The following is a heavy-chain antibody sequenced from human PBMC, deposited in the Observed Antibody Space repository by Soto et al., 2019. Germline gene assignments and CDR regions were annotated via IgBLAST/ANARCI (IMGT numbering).Heavy chain of an antibody. V-gene: IGHV1-69*13. CDR1: GGTFSSYA. D-gene: IGHD3-10*01. CDR3: ARDWKYYYGSGIPYGMDV. CDR2: IIPIFGTA. Sequence: GASVKVSCKASGGTFSSYAISWVRQAPGQGLEWMGGIIPIFGTANYARKFQGRVTITADESTSTAYMELSSLGSEDTAVYYCARDWKYYYGSGIPYGMDVWGQGTTVTVSS. J-gene: IGHJ6*02.